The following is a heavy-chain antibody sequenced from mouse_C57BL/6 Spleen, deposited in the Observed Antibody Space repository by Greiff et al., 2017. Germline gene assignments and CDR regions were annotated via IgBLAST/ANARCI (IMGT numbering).Heavy chain of an antibody. D-gene: IGHD2-1*01. CDR2: IRNKANGYTT. Sequence: EVKVEESGGGLVQPGGSLSLSCAASGFTFTDYYMSWVRQPPGKALEWLGFIRNKANGYTTEYSASVKGRFTISRDNSQSILYLQMNALRAEDSATYYCARCYYGNYVLWYFDVWRTGTTVTVSS. CDR3: ARCYYGNYVLWYFDV. J-gene: IGHJ1*03. V-gene: IGHV7-3*01. CDR1: GFTFTDYY.